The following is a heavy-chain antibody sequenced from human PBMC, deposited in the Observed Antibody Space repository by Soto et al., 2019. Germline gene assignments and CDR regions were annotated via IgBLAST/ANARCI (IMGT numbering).Heavy chain of an antibody. V-gene: IGHV4-59*01. CDR1: GGSISSYY. J-gene: IGHJ4*02. CDR2: IYYSGST. CDR3: TGDLINDRSGYGI. D-gene: IGHD3-22*01. Sequence: QVQLQESGPGLVKPSETLSLTCTVSGGSISSYYWSWIRQPPGKGLEWIGYIYYSGSTNYNASLKSRVTISVYTSNNQFSLKLSSVTAADPAVYYWTGDLINDRSGYGIWRQGTIITVSS.